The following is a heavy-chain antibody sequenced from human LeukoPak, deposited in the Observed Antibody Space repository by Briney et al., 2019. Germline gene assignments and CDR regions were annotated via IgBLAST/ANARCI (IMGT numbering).Heavy chain of an antibody. CDR3: ARDGEGYCSSTSCYNFYYMDV. D-gene: IGHD2-2*02. Sequence: GGSLRLSCAASGFTFSSYSMNWVRQAPGKGLEWVPSISSSSSYIYYADSVKGRFTISRDNAKNSLYLQMNSLRAEDTAVYYCARDGEGYCSSTSCYNFYYMDVWGKGTTVTVSS. CDR2: ISSSSSYI. V-gene: IGHV3-21*01. CDR1: GFTFSSYS. J-gene: IGHJ6*03.